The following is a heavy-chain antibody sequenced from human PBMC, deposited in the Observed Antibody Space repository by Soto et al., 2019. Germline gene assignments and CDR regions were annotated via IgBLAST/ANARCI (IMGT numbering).Heavy chain of an antibody. CDR3: ARDHGYCSGGSCYSGDFGYYYGMDV. D-gene: IGHD2-15*01. J-gene: IGHJ6*02. CDR1: GFTFSSYA. Sequence: PGGSLRLSCAASGFTFSSYAMHWVRQAPGKGLEWVAVISYDGSNKYYADSVKGRFTISRDNSKNTLYLQMNSLRAEDTAVYYCARDHGYCSGGSCYSGDFGYYYGMDVWGQGTTVTVSS. CDR2: ISYDGSNK. V-gene: IGHV3-30-3*01.